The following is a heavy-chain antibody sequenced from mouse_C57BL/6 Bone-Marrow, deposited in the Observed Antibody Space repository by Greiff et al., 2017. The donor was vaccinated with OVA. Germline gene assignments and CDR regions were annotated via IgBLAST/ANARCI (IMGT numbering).Heavy chain of an antibody. D-gene: IGHD3-1*01. CDR3: ARGPLSVY. CDR2: INPSTGGT. CDR1: GYSFTGYY. Sequence: EVQLQESGPELVKPGASVKISCKASGYSFTGYYMNWVKQSPEKSLEWIGEINPSTGGTTYNQKFKAKATLTVDKSSSTAYMQLKSLTSEDSAVYYCARGPLSVYWGQGTTLTVSS. V-gene: IGHV1-42*01. J-gene: IGHJ2*01.